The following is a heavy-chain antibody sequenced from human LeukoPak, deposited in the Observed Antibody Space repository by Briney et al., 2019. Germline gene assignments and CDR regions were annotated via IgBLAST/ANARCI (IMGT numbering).Heavy chain of an antibody. Sequence: PGGSLRLSCAASGFTFSDYYMSWVREAPGEGLEWVSYISSSRSYTNYADSVKGRFTTSRDNAKNSLYLQMNSLRAEDTAVYYCARGQVLLHAFDIWGQGTMVTVSS. CDR1: GFTFSDYY. CDR2: ISSSRSYT. D-gene: IGHD2-21*01. J-gene: IGHJ3*02. V-gene: IGHV3-11*06. CDR3: ARGQVLLHAFDI.